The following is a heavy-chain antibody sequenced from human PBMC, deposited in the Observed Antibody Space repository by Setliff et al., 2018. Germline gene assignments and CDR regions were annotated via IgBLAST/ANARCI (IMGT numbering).Heavy chain of an antibody. J-gene: IGHJ6*03. Sequence: SVKVSCKTSGDTFRSYGISWVRQAPGQGLEWMGGTIPMFGSTTYAQKFQGRVTIITDESTTTAYMELSSLGSEDTAVYYCVREGVDTRSSTDYRYYTDVWGKGTTVTVSS. V-gene: IGHV1-69*05. CDR1: GDTFRSYG. CDR2: TIPMFGST. D-gene: IGHD5-18*01. CDR3: VREGVDTRSSTDYRYYTDV.